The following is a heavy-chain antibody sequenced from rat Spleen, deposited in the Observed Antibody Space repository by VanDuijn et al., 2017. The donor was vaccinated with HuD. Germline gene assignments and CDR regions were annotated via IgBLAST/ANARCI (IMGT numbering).Heavy chain of an antibody. CDR3: AKGFLTPFDY. CDR1: GFTFTTYG. Sequence: EVKLVESGGGLVQPGRSLKLSCAASGFTFTTYGLAWVRQAPTKGLEWVASISYDGGSTYYRDSVKGRFTISRDNAKSTLYLQMNSLRSEDTATYYCAKGFLTPFDYWGQGVMVTVSS. J-gene: IGHJ2*01. V-gene: IGHV5-29*01. CDR2: ISYDGGST. D-gene: IGHD4-4*01.